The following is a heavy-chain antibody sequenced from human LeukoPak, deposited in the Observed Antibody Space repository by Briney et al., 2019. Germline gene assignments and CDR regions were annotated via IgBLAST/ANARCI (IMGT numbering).Heavy chain of an antibody. Sequence: GGSLRLSCTASGFPVSSNYMTWVRQAPGKGLEWVSVIYTGGNTDHADSVQGQFTLSRDNSKNTLYLHMNSLRVEDTAVYYCARGRPPYYFDYWGQGTLVTVSS. CDR1: GFPVSSNY. V-gene: IGHV3-53*01. CDR2: IYTGGNT. J-gene: IGHJ4*02. CDR3: ARGRPPYYFDY.